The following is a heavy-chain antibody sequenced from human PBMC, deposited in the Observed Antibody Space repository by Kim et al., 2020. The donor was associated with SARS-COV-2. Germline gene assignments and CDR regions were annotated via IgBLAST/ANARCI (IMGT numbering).Heavy chain of an antibody. CDR3: ARDQAGYSSSPGD. Sequence: YNPSLKSRVTISVDTSKNQFSLKLSSVTAADTAVYYCARDQAGYSSSPGDWGQGTLVTVSS. D-gene: IGHD6-13*01. J-gene: IGHJ4*02. V-gene: IGHV4-31*02.